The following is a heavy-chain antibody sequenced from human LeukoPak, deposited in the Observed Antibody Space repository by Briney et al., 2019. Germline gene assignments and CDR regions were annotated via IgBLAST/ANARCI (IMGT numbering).Heavy chain of an antibody. V-gene: IGHV4-34*01. J-gene: IGHJ4*02. D-gene: IGHD6-6*01. Sequence: PSETLSLTCAVYGGSFSGYYWSWIRQPPGKGLEWIGEINHSGSTNYNPSLKSRVTISVDTSKNQFSLKLSSVTAADTAVYYCATAGDGTSSHFDSWGQGTLVTVSS. CDR3: ATAGDGTSSHFDS. CDR1: GGSFSGYY. CDR2: INHSGST.